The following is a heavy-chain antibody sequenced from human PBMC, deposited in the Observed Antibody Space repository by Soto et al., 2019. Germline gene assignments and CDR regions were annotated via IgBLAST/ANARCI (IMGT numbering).Heavy chain of an antibody. V-gene: IGHV3-72*01. Sequence: EVQLVESGGGLVQPGGSLRLSCAASGFTFSEHYMDWDRQAPGKGLEWVGRSRNKVNSYTTEYAASVKGRFTISRDVSKNSLYLQMNSLKTEDTAVYYCARLIGSNYLDYRGQGTLVTVSS. J-gene: IGHJ4*02. CDR3: ARLIGSNYLDY. D-gene: IGHD1-26*01. CDR2: SRNKVNSYTT. CDR1: GFTFSEHY.